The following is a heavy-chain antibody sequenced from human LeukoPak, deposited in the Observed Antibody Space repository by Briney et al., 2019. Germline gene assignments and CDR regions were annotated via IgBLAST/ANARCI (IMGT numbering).Heavy chain of an antibody. CDR2: TYYRSKWYN. CDR1: GDSVSSNSAA. CDR3: ASSILRYFDWLLEDWFDP. Sequence: SQTLSLTCAISGDSVSSNSAAWNWIRQSPSRGLEWLGRTYYRSKWYNDYAVSVKSRITINPDTSKNQFSLQLNSVTPEDTAVYYCASSILRYFDWLLEDWFDPWGQGTLVTVSS. J-gene: IGHJ5*02. D-gene: IGHD3-9*01. V-gene: IGHV6-1*01.